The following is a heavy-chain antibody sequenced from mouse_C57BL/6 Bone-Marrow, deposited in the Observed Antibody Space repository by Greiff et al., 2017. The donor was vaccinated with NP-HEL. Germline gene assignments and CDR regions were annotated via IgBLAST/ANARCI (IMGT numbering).Heavy chain of an antibody. CDR3: ARAIYYDYADDPFYAMDY. J-gene: IGHJ4*01. V-gene: IGHV7-3*01. Sequence: EVKLVESGGGLVQPGGSLSLSCAASGFTFTDYYMSWVRQPPGKAPEWLGFIRNKANGYTTEYSASVKGRFTISRDHSQSILYLQMNALRAEDSATYYCARAIYYDYADDPFYAMDYWGQGTSVTVSS. CDR2: IRNKANGYTT. D-gene: IGHD2-4*01. CDR1: GFTFTDYY.